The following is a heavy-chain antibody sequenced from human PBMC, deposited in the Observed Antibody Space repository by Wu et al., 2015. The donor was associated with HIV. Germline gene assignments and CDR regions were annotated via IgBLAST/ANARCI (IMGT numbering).Heavy chain of an antibody. D-gene: IGHD2-21*02. V-gene: IGHV1-46*01. CDR1: GYTFTSYY. J-gene: IGHJ4*02. Sequence: QVQLVQSGAEVKKPGASVKVSCKASGYTFTSYYMHWVRQAPGQGLEWMGIINPSGGSTSYAQKFQGRVTMTRDTSTSTVYMELSSLRSEDTAVYYCASMAYCGGDCYFLLYYWAEGTLVTVSS. CDR2: INPSGGST. CDR3: ASMAYCGGDCYFLLYY.